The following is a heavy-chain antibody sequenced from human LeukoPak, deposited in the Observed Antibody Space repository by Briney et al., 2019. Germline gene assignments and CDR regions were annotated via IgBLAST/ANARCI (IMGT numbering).Heavy chain of an antibody. Sequence: ASVKVSCKASGYTFTSYYMHWVRQAPGQGLEWMGIINPSGGSTSYAQKFQGRVTMTSNTSISTAYMELSSLRSEDTAVYYCARCQKDNGVSSSWYYYGMDVWGQGTTVTVSS. CDR1: GYTFTSYY. J-gene: IGHJ6*02. D-gene: IGHD6-13*01. CDR3: ARCQKDNGVSSSWYYYGMDV. V-gene: IGHV1-46*01. CDR2: INPSGGST.